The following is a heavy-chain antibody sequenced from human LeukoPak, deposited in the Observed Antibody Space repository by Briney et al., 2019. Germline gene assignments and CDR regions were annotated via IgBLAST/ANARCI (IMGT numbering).Heavy chain of an antibody. CDR2: IYYSGST. J-gene: IGHJ4*02. D-gene: IGHD3-22*01. CDR1: GGSISSSSYY. Sequence: KPSETLSLTCTGSGGSISSSSYYWGWIRQPPGKGLEWIGSIYYSGSTYYNPSLKSRVTISVDTSKNQFSLKLSSVTAADTAVYXXXXXXYYYDSSGPDYWGQGTLVTVSS. CDR3: XXXXYYYDSSGPDY. V-gene: IGHV4-39*03.